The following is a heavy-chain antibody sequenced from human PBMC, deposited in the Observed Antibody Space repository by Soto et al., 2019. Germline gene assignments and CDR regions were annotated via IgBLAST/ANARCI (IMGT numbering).Heavy chain of an antibody. CDR3: ARYLEWLSPIDH. CDR2: IYYSGST. Sequence: SETLSLTCTVSGGSISSSSYYWGWIRQPPGKGLEWIGSIYYSGSTYYNPSLKSRVTISVDTSKNQFSLKLSSVTAADTAVYYCARYLEWLSPIDHWGQGTLVTVSS. V-gene: IGHV4-39*01. D-gene: IGHD3-3*01. CDR1: GGSISSSSYY. J-gene: IGHJ4*02.